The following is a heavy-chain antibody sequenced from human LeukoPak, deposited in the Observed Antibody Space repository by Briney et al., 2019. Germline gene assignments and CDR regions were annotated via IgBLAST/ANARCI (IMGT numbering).Heavy chain of an antibody. CDR1: GGTFSSYA. CDR2: IIPIFGTA. J-gene: IGHJ3*02. CDR3: ARGAAILPFDI. D-gene: IGHD2-15*01. V-gene: IGHV1-69*13. Sequence: ASVKDSCKASGGTFSSYAISWVRQAPGQGLEWMGGIIPIFGTANYAQKFQGRVTITADESTSTAYMELSSLRSEDTAVYYCARGAAILPFDIWGQGTMVTVSS.